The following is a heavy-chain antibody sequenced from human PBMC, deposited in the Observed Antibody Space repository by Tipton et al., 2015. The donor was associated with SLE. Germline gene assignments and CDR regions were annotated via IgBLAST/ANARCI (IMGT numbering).Heavy chain of an antibody. J-gene: IGHJ4*02. D-gene: IGHD3-10*01. CDR1: GYTFTGYY. V-gene: IGHV1-8*02. CDR3: AGVWDY. CDR2: MNPNSGNT. Sequence: QSGPEVKKPGASVKVSCKASGYTFTGYYMHWVRQAPGQGLEWMGWMNPNSGNTGYAQKFQGRVTMTRNTSVSTAYMELSSLRSEDTAVYYCAGVWDYWGQGTLVTVSS.